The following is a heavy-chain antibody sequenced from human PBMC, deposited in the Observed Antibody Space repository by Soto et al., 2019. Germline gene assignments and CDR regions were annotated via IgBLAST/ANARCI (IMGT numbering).Heavy chain of an antibody. D-gene: IGHD6-13*01. V-gene: IGHV3-30-3*01. Sequence: QVQLVESGGGVVQPGRSLRLSCAASGFTFSSYAMHWVRQAPGKGLEWVAVISYDGSNKYYADSVKGRFTISRDNSKNTLDLQMNRLGAEDTAVYYCARTQQLVPYYWGQGTLVTVSS. CDR3: ARTQQLVPYY. CDR1: GFTFSSYA. J-gene: IGHJ4*02. CDR2: ISYDGSNK.